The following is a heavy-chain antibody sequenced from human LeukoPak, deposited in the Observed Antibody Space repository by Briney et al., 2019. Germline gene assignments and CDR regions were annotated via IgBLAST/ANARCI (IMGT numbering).Heavy chain of an antibody. J-gene: IGHJ4*02. CDR2: IYYSGST. V-gene: IGHV4-30-4*08. D-gene: IGHD3-22*01. CDR3: ARGPAGPYYYDSSGYGLPGY. Sequence: SETLSLTCTVSGGSISSGDYYWSWIRQPPGKGLEWIGYIYYSGSTYYNPSLKSRVTISVDTSKNQFSLKLSSVTAADTAVYYYARGPAGPYYYDSSGYGLPGYLGQGTLVTVSS. CDR1: GGSISSGDYY.